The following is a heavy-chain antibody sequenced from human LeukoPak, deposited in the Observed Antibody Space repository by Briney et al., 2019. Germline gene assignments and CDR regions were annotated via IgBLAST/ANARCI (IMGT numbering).Heavy chain of an antibody. J-gene: IGHJ4*02. D-gene: IGHD1-26*01. Sequence: GGSLRLSCAASGFTFSSHWMHWVRQAPGKGLVWVSRINRDGSSGSYAESVKGGFTISRDNTKSTLYLQKNSLRAEDTAVYYCARDQIIVGADHDFDYWGLGALVA. CDR2: INRDGSSG. V-gene: IGHV3-74*01. CDR3: ARDQIIVGADHDFDY. CDR1: GFTFSSHW.